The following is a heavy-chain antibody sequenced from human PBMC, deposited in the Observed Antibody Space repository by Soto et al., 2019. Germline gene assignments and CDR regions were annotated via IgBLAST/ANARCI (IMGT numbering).Heavy chain of an antibody. J-gene: IGHJ4*02. Sequence: ASVKVSCKASGYTFTSYAMHWVRQAPGQRLEWMGWINAGNGNTKYSQKFQGRVTITRDTSASTAYMELSSLRSEDTAVYYCARADCSGGSCYGLLFDYWGQGTLVTVSS. CDR2: INAGNGNT. CDR3: ARADCSGGSCYGLLFDY. CDR1: GYTFTSYA. V-gene: IGHV1-3*01. D-gene: IGHD2-15*01.